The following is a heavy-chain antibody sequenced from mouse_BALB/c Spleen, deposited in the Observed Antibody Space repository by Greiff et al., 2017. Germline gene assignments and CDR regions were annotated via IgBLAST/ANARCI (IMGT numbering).Heavy chain of an antibody. Sequence: VMLVESGAELAKPGASVKMSCKASGYTFTSYWMHWVKQRPGQGLEWIGYINPSTGYTEYNQKFKDKATLTADKSSSTAYMQLSSLTSEDSAVYYCARSLYDYGYFDVWGAGTTVTVSS. CDR3: ARSLYDYGYFDV. D-gene: IGHD2-3*01. CDR2: INPSTGYT. V-gene: IGHV1-7*01. J-gene: IGHJ1*01. CDR1: GYTFTSYW.